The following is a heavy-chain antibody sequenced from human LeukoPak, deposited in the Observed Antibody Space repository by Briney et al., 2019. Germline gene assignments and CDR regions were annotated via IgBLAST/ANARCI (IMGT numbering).Heavy chain of an antibody. D-gene: IGHD4-17*01. V-gene: IGHV3-33*06. CDR2: IRSDGSSK. J-gene: IGHJ4*02. CDR1: GFTFRSSG. CDR3: AKWSGDYPSYYLDY. Sequence: PGRSLRLSCAASGFTFRSSGLHWVRQAPGKGLEWVALIRSDGSSKNYADSVKGRFTISRDASKNTVYLQMNSLRAEDTAVYSCAKWSGDYPSYYLDYWGQGTLVTVSS.